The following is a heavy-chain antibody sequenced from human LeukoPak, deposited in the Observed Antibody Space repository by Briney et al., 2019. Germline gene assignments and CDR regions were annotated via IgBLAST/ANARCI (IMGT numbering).Heavy chain of an antibody. D-gene: IGHD6-19*01. CDR1: GVSFSGYY. V-gene: IGHV4-34*01. CDR2: INHSGST. J-gene: IGHJ4*02. CDR3: AGPGGSGWYLKRRGGGYAFDY. Sequence: SETLSLTCAVYGVSFSGYYWSWIRQAPGKGLEWIGEINHSGSTNYNPSLKSRVTISVGTSKNQSFLKLSSVTAAETAVYYCAGPGGSGWYLKRRGGGYAFDYWGQGTLVTVSS.